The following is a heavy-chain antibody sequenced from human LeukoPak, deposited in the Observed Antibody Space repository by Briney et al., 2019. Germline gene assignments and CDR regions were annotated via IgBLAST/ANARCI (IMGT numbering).Heavy chain of an antibody. CDR3: ARARVTMVRGVSAFDI. V-gene: IGHV4-34*01. CDR2: INHSGST. J-gene: IGHJ3*02. D-gene: IGHD3-10*01. CDR1: GGSFSGYY. Sequence: PSETLSLTCAVYGGSFSGYYWSWIRQPPGKGLEWIGEINHSGSTNYNPSHKSRVTISVDTSKNQFSLKLSSVTAADTAVYYCARARVTMVRGVSAFDIWGQGTMVTVSS.